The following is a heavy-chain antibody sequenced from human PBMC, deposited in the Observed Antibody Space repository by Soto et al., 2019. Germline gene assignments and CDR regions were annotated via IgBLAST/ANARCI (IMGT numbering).Heavy chain of an antibody. CDR1: GGTFSSYT. V-gene: IGHV1-69*08. Sequence: QVQLVQSGAEVKKPGSSVKVSCKASGGTFSSYTISWVRQAPGQGLEWMGRIIPILGIANYAQKFQGRVTITADKSTSTAYMELSSLRSEDTAVYYCAREGSVDLYYFDYWGQGTLVTVSS. CDR2: IIPILGIA. J-gene: IGHJ4*02. D-gene: IGHD3-10*01. CDR3: AREGSVDLYYFDY.